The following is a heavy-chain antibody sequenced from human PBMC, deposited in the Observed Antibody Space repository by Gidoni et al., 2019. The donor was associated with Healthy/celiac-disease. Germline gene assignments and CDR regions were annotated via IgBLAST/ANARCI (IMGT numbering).Heavy chain of an antibody. Sequence: EVQLVESGGGLVQPGGSLRLSCAASGFPFSSYSMNWVRQAPGKGLEWVSYSSSSSSTIYYADSVKGRFTISRDNAKNSLYLQMNSLRDEDTAVYYCARVNGRVVPAAIGWFDPWGQGTLVTVSS. J-gene: IGHJ5*02. CDR3: ARVNGRVVPAAIGWFDP. CDR1: GFPFSSYS. V-gene: IGHV3-48*02. D-gene: IGHD2-2*01. CDR2: SSSSSSTI.